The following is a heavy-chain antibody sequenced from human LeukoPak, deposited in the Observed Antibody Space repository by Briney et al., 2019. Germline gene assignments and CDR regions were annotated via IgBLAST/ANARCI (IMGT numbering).Heavy chain of an antibody. Sequence: ASVKVSCKASGYTFTSYGISWVRQAPGRGLEWMGWISAYNGNTNYAQKLQGRVTMTTDTSTSTAYMELRSLRPDDTAVYYCARDRGKYSSSWPHFDYWGQGTLVTVSS. V-gene: IGHV1-18*01. D-gene: IGHD6-13*01. CDR1: GYTFTSYG. CDR2: ISAYNGNT. CDR3: ARDRGKYSSSWPHFDY. J-gene: IGHJ4*02.